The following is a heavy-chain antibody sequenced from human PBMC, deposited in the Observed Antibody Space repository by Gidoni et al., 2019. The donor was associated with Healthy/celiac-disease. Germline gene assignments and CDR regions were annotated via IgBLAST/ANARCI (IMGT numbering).Heavy chain of an antibody. CDR2: IIPILGIA. CDR1: GGTFSSYT. J-gene: IGHJ5*02. Sequence: QVQLVQSGAEVKKPGSSVKVSCKASGGTFSSYTISWVRQAPGQGLEWMGRIIPILGIANYAQKFQGRVTITADKSTSTAYMELSSLRSEDTAVYYCARTTTGYCSGGSCYEDWFDPWGQGTLVTVSS. V-gene: IGHV1-69*02. D-gene: IGHD2-15*01. CDR3: ARTTTGYCSGGSCYEDWFDP.